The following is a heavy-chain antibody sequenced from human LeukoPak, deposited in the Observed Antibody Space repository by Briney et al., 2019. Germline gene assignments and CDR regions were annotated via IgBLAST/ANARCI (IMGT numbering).Heavy chain of an antibody. D-gene: IGHD4-17*01. V-gene: IGHV3-30*02. CDR2: IRYDGNNK. Sequence: GGSLRLSCAASGFSFSSYGMDWVRQAPGKGLEWVAFIRYDGNNKDYAESVKGRFTISRDNSKNALYLQMNRLRVEDTAVYYCAKGYGDLVAFDIWGQGTMVTVSS. J-gene: IGHJ3*02. CDR3: AKGYGDLVAFDI. CDR1: GFSFSSYG.